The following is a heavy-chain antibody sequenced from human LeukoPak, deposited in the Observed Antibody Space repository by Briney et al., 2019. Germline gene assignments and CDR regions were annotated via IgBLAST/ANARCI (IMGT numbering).Heavy chain of an antibody. CDR1: GGSFSGYY. CDR2: INHSGST. D-gene: IGHD4-17*01. CDR3: ARKGRTVTTPPDY. Sequence: SETLSLTCAVYGGSFSGYYWSWIRPPPGKGLEWIGEINHSGSTNYNPSLKSRVTISVDTSKNQYSLKLSSVTAAVTAVYYCARKGRTVTTPPDYWGQGTLVTVSS. V-gene: IGHV4-34*01. J-gene: IGHJ4*02.